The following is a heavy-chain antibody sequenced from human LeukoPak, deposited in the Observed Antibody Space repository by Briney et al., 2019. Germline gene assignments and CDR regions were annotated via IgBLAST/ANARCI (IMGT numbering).Heavy chain of an antibody. CDR1: GFTFRNYV. Sequence: GGSLRLSCAASGFTFRNYVTHWVRQAPGKGLEWVAVTSSDLNVKLYADSVKGRFTISRDNSRSTLYLQMNSLRPEDTAIYYCAREGYYGSGSPPSLYFDYWGQGTLVTVSS. CDR2: TSSDLNVK. J-gene: IGHJ4*02. CDR3: AREGYYGSGSPPSLYFDY. D-gene: IGHD3-10*01. V-gene: IGHV3-30-3*01.